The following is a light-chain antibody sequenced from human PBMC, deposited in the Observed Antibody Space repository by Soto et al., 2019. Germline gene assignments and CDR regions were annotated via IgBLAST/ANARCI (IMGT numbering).Light chain of an antibody. J-gene: IGKJ2*01. V-gene: IGKV3-20*01. CDR1: QSVNNDY. CDR3: QHYDGSPRT. CDR2: GVF. Sequence: ETVLTQSPGTVSLSPGERATLSCRTSQSVNNDYLAWYQQKPGQAPRLLIYGVFNRATGIPGRFSGSGSGTDFTFTISGLEPEDSAVYYCQHYDGSPRTFGQGTKLEIK.